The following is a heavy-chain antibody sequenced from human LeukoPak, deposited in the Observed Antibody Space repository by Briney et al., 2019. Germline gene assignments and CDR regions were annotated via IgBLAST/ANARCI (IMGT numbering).Heavy chain of an antibody. CDR2: ISYSGSS. CDR1: GGSISSGGYY. J-gene: IGHJ4*02. D-gene: IGHD3-22*01. V-gene: IGHV4-31*03. CDR3: ARANGFYDLAFDY. Sequence: SETLSLTCTVSGGSISSGGYYWPWIRQLPGKGLEYIGYISYSGSSYYSPFLKSRGTISVDTSKNQLSLKLRSVTAADTAVYYCARANGFYDLAFDYWGQGTLVTVSS.